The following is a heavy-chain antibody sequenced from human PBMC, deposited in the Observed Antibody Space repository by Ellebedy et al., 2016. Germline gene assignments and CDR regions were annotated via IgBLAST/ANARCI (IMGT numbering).Heavy chain of an antibody. D-gene: IGHD3-22*01. J-gene: IGHJ4*02. CDR2: ITGGATAT. CDR3: AKMVSRYYESSGYYPDY. CDR1: GLTFENYA. Sequence: GGSLRLXXVGSGLTFENYAMSWVRQAPGKGLEWVSIITGGATATYNADSVKGRFIISRDNSKNTVYLQMNSLRVEDTAVYYCAKMVSRYYESSGYYPDYWGQGSLVTVSS. V-gene: IGHV3-23*01.